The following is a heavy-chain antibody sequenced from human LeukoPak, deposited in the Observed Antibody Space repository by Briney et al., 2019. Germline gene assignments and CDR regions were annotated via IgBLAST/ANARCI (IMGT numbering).Heavy chain of an antibody. V-gene: IGHV3-23*01. D-gene: IGHD2-15*01. J-gene: IGHJ4*02. CDR2: ISNNGGYT. Sequence: QPGGSLRLSCAASGFTFSSSAMSWDRQAPGKGLEWVSAISNNGGYTYYADSVQGRFTISRDNSKSTLCLQMNSLRAEDTAVYYCAKQLGYCSDGSCYFPYWGQGTLVTVSS. CDR1: GFTFSSSA. CDR3: AKQLGYCSDGSCYFPY.